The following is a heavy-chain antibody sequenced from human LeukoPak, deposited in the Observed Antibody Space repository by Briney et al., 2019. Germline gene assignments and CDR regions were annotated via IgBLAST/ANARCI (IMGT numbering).Heavy chain of an antibody. V-gene: IGHV3-30*03. J-gene: IGHJ3*02. CDR3: ARDYFCSSTSCSATGAFDI. CDR1: GFTFSIYG. Sequence: GGSLRLSCAPSGFTFSIYGMHWVRQAPGKGLEWVAVISYDGSNEYYADSVKGRFTISRDNSKNTLYLQMNSLRPEDAAVYYCARDYFCSSTSCSATGAFDIWGQGTMVSVS. CDR2: ISYDGSNE. D-gene: IGHD2-2*01.